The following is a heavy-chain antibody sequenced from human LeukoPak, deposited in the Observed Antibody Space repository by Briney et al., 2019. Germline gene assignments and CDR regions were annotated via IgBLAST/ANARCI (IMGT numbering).Heavy chain of an antibody. D-gene: IGHD1-26*01. Sequence: GSLRLSCAASGSNFDDYGMSWVRQAPGKGLEWIGEINHSGSTNYNPSLKSRVTISVDTSKNQFSLKLSSVTAADTAVYYCARLGIVGVDWGQGTLVTVSS. CDR1: GSNFDDYG. J-gene: IGHJ4*02. CDR2: INHSGST. CDR3: ARLGIVGVD. V-gene: IGHV4-34*01.